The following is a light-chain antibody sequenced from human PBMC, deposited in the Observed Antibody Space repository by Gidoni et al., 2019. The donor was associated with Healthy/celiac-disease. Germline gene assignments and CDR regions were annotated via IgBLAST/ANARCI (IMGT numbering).Light chain of an antibody. V-gene: IGLV1-44*01. J-gene: IGLJ1*01. CDR3: AAWDDSLNAYV. CDR2: SNN. Sequence: QSVLTQPPSASGTPGQRVTISCSGSRSNIGSNTVNWYQQLPGTAPKLLIYSNNQRHSGVPDRFSGSKSGTSASLAISGLQSEDEADYYCAAWDDSLNAYVFGTGTKVTAL. CDR1: RSNIGSNT.